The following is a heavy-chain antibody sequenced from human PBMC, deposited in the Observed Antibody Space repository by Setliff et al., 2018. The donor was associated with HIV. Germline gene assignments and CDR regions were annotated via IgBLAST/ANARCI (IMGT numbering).Heavy chain of an antibody. D-gene: IGHD3-10*01. CDR1: GYTFTSYA. Sequence: ASVKVSCKASGYTFTSYAMHWVRQAPGQRLEWMGWINAGTGNTKYSQNFQGRVTLTADESTSTAYMELSSLRSEDTAVYYCARRIDNSGSFPDKNWFDTWGQGSLVTVSS. V-gene: IGHV1-3*01. J-gene: IGHJ5*02. CDR2: INAGTGNT. CDR3: ARRIDNSGSFPDKNWFDT.